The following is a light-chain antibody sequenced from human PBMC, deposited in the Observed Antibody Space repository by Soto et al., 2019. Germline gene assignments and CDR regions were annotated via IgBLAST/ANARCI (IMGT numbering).Light chain of an antibody. J-gene: IGLJ2*01. CDR1: SRDNY. Sequence: QSVLTQPASVSGSPGQSITISCSGISRDNYVSWYQQHPGTAPKLIIYAVTSRPSGVSNRFSGSKSGNTASLTISGLQAEDEADYYCSSYTSSTIVVFGGGTKLTVL. V-gene: IGLV2-14*01. CDR3: SSYTSSTIVV. CDR2: AVT.